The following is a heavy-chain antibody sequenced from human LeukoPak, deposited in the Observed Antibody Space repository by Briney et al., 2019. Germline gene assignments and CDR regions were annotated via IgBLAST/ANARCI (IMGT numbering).Heavy chain of an antibody. Sequence: ASVKVSCKASGYTFTGYYMHWVRQAPGQGLEWMGWINPNSGGTNYAQKFQGRVTMTRDTSIGTAYMELSRLRSDDTAVYYCAREKIAAAVIGDYWGQGTPVTVSS. J-gene: IGHJ4*02. CDR1: GYTFTGYY. CDR3: AREKIAAAVIGDY. CDR2: INPNSGGT. V-gene: IGHV1-2*02. D-gene: IGHD6-13*01.